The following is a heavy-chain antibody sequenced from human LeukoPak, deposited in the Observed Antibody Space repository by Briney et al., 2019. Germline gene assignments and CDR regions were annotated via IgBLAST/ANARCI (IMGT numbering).Heavy chain of an antibody. CDR2: ISGSGGST. CDR1: GFTFSSYA. J-gene: IGHJ4*02. Sequence: GGSLRLSCAASGFTFSSYAMSWVRQAPGKGLEWVSAISGSGGSTYYADSVTGRFTISRDNSKNTLYLQVNSLRAEDTAVYYCARGRDYGSGSYYATDFDYWGQGTLVTVSS. D-gene: IGHD3-10*01. V-gene: IGHV3-23*01. CDR3: ARGRDYGSGSYYATDFDY.